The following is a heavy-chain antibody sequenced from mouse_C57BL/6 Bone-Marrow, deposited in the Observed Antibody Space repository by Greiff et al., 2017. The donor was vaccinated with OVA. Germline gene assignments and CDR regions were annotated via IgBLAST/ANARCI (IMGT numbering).Heavy chain of an antibody. CDR3: ARQNYDGYYLYYYAMDY. D-gene: IGHD2-3*01. J-gene: IGHJ4*01. V-gene: IGHV5-6*01. CDR2: ISSGGSYT. CDR1: GFTFSSYG. Sequence: EVMLVESGGDLVKPGGSLKLSCAASGFTFSSYGMSWVRQTPDKRLEWVATISSGGSYTYYPDSVKGRCTISRANAKNTLYLQMSSLKSEDTAMYYCARQNYDGYYLYYYAMDYWGQGTSVTVSS.